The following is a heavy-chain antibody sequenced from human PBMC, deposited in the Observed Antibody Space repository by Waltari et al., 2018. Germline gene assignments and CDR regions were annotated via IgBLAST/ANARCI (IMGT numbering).Heavy chain of an antibody. V-gene: IGHV1-18*01. CDR2: CSLYNGRR. CDR1: RYTFTAYS. Sequence: QVQLVQSGSELEKPGASVKVSCTASRYTFTAYSMNWVRQAPGGGLEWMGWCSLYNGRRNDAQKLQGRVTMTTDISTNTAYMELRSLRSDDTAVYYCARYWTGTESADYMDVWGKGTTVTVSS. CDR3: ARYWTGTESADYMDV. D-gene: IGHD2-8*02. J-gene: IGHJ6*03.